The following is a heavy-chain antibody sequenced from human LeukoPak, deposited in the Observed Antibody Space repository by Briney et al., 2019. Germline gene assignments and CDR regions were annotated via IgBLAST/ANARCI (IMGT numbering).Heavy chain of an antibody. Sequence: QPVGSLRLSCAASGFTFSSYSMNWVRQAPGKGLEWVSYIRSSGSPTYYADSGKGRFTISRDNAKNSLYLQMNRLRDEDTAVYYCVRHPDALDYWGPGTLVTVSS. V-gene: IGHV3-48*02. CDR3: VRHPDALDY. CDR2: IRSSGSPT. J-gene: IGHJ4*02. CDR1: GFTFSSYS.